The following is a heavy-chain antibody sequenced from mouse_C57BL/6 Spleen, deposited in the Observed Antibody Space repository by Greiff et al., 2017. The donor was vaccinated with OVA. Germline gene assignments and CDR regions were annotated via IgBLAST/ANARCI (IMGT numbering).Heavy chain of an antibody. J-gene: IGHJ4*01. V-gene: IGHV14-1*01. CDR2: IDPEAGDP. D-gene: IGHD1-1*01. Sequence: VQLQQSGAELVRPGASVKLSCTASGFNIKDYYMHWVKQRPEQGLEWIGRIDPEAGDPEYAPKFQGKATMTAATSSNTAYLQLSSLTSDDTAVYYCTTLNYGSSGDAMDYWGQGTSVTVSS. CDR3: TTLNYGSSGDAMDY. CDR1: GFNIKDYY.